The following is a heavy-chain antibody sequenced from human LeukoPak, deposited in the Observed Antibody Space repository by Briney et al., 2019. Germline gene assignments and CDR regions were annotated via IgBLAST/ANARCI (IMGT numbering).Heavy chain of an antibody. CDR1: GFTVSSNY. Sequence: GGSLRLSCAASGFTVSSNYMSWVRQAPGKGLEWVSVIYSGGSTYYADSVKGRFTISRDNSKNTLYLQMNSLRAEDTAVYYCAKAIRYSSGWYGDYYYGMDVWGQGTTVTVSS. CDR3: AKAIRYSSGWYGDYYYGMDV. D-gene: IGHD6-19*01. CDR2: IYSGGST. V-gene: IGHV3-53*01. J-gene: IGHJ6*02.